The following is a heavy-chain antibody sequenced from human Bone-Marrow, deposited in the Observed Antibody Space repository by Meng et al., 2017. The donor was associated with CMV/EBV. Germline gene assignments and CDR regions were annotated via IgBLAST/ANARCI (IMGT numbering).Heavy chain of an antibody. J-gene: IGHJ4*02. CDR2: IYYSGST. Sequence: SETRSLTCTVAGGSISSSSYYWGWIRQPPGKGLEWIGSIYYSGSTYYNPSLKSRVTISGDTSKNQFSLKLSSVTAADTAVYYCASVRRDIVATGIFDYWGQGTLVTVSS. CDR3: ASVRRDIVATGIFDY. CDR1: GGSISSSSYY. D-gene: IGHD5-12*01. V-gene: IGHV4-39*07.